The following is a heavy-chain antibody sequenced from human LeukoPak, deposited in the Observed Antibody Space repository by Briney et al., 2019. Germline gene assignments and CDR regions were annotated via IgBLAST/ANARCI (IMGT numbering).Heavy chain of an antibody. J-gene: IGHJ4*02. CDR2: ISWNSGTR. D-gene: IGHD2-2*01. CDR3: AKASGGYCSSITCYHFDY. Sequence: GRSLRLSCAASGFTFDDYAMHWVRQAPGKGLEWVSSISWNSGTRRYADSVKGRFTISRDNAKNSLYLQRNGLRAEDTALYYCAKASGGYCSSITCYHFDYWGQGILVTVSS. V-gene: IGHV3-9*01. CDR1: GFTFDDYA.